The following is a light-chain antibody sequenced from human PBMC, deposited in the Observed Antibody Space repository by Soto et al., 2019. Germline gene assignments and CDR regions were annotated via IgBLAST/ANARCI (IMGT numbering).Light chain of an antibody. CDR2: NVS. Sequence: QSVLTQPRSVSGSPGQSVTISCTGTNSNFGGYIRVSWFQQHPGKAPKLLIYNVSERPSGVPDRFSGSKSGNTASLTISGLQADDEADYYCCSSPGDFTWVFGGGTQLTVL. CDR1: NSNFGGYIR. J-gene: IGLJ3*02. CDR3: CSSPGDFTWV. V-gene: IGLV2-11*01.